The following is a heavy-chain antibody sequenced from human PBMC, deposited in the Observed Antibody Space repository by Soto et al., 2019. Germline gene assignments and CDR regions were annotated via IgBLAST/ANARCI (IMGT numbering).Heavy chain of an antibody. CDR2: ISYDGSYK. J-gene: IGHJ4*02. D-gene: IGHD6-13*01. CDR3: AKEAQYSSSWTPNFDY. CDR1: GFTFSSYG. Sequence: QVQLVESGGGVVQPGRSLRLSCAASGFTFSSYGMHWVRQAPGKGLEWVAVISYDGSYKYSADSVKGRFTISRDNSKNTLYLQMNSLRAEDTAVYYCAKEAQYSSSWTPNFDYWGQGTLVTVSS. V-gene: IGHV3-30*18.